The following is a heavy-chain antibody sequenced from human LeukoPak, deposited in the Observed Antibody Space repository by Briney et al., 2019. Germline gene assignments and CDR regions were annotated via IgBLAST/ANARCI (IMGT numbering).Heavy chain of an antibody. CDR1: GFTFSSYA. CDR2: ISGSGGST. Sequence: GGSLRLPCAASGFTFSSYAMSWVRQAPGKGLEWVSAISGSGGSTYYADSVKGRFTISRDNSKNTLYLQMNSLRAEDTAVYYCAKVGVSSTVRNWFDPWGQGTLVTVSS. J-gene: IGHJ5*02. V-gene: IGHV3-23*01. CDR3: AKVGVSSTVRNWFDP. D-gene: IGHD2-2*01.